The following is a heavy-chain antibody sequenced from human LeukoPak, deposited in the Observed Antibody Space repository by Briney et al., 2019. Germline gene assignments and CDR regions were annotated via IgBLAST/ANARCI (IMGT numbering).Heavy chain of an antibody. D-gene: IGHD6-19*01. CDR3: AKEPAGYYYYGMDV. CDR2: ISWNSGSI. J-gene: IGHJ6*02. CDR1: GFTFSSYA. V-gene: IGHV3-9*01. Sequence: GGSLRLSCAASGFTFSSYAMNWVRQAPGKGLEWVSGISWNSGSIGYADSVKGRFTISRDNAKNSLYLQMNSLRAEDTALYYCAKEPAGYYYYGMDVWGQGTTVTVSS.